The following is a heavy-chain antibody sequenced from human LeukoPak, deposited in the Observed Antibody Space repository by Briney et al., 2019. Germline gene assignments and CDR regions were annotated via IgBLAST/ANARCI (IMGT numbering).Heavy chain of an antibody. Sequence: GGSLRLSCAASGFTLSDYYMSWIRQAPGKGLEWVSYISSSSSYTNYADSVKGRFTISRDNAKNSLYLQMNSLRAEDTAVYYCARDADGITIFGGGQGTLVTVSS. CDR3: ARDADGITIFG. CDR1: GFTLSDYY. J-gene: IGHJ4*02. V-gene: IGHV3-11*06. CDR2: ISSSSSYT. D-gene: IGHD3-9*01.